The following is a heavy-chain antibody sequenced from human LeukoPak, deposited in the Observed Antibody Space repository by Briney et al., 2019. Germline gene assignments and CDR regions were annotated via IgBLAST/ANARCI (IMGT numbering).Heavy chain of an antibody. J-gene: IGHJ4*02. Sequence: GGSLRLSCAASGFTFSNFAMSWVRQAPGKGLEWVSSISDSAGATYYADSVRGRFTISRDNSGSTLYLQMNSLRADDMAVYYCAKGGSTAWTAVDYWGQGTLVTVSS. CDR3: AKGGSTAWTAVDY. CDR1: GFTFSNFA. D-gene: IGHD2-2*01. V-gene: IGHV3-23*01. CDR2: ISDSAGAT.